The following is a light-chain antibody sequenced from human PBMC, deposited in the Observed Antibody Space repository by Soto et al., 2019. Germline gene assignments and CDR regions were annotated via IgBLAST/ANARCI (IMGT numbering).Light chain of an antibody. Sequence: DIQMTQSPSTLSASVGDRVTITCRASQSISSWLAWYQQKPGKAPKLLIYDASSLESGVPSRFSGSGSGTEFTLTISSLQPDDFATYRGLFGQGTKVEIK. CDR2: DAS. CDR1: QSISSW. V-gene: IGKV1-5*01. CDR3: L. J-gene: IGKJ1*01.